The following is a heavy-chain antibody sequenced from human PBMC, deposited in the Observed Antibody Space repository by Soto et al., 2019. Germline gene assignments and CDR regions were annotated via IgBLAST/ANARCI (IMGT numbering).Heavy chain of an antibody. V-gene: IGHV3-30-3*01. CDR2: ISYDGSNK. J-gene: IGHJ5*02. CDR3: ARDRLEMATILWFDP. Sequence: QVQLVESGGGVVQPGRSLRLSCAASGFTFSSYAMHWVRQAPGKGLEWVAVISYDGSNKYYADSVKGRFTISRDNSKNTLYLQMNSLRAEDTAVYYCARDRLEMATILWFDPWGQGTLVTVSS. CDR1: GFTFSSYA. D-gene: IGHD5-12*01.